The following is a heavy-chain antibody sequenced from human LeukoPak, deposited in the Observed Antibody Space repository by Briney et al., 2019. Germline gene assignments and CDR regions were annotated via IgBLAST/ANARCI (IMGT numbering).Heavy chain of an antibody. CDR1: GFSFRSYS. D-gene: IGHD3-22*01. CDR2: ISYPRSYQ. CDR3: AREYSDNSGYYYGLDT. J-gene: IGHJ4*02. V-gene: IGHV3-30*03. Sequence: PGGSLRLSCAASGFSFRSYSMNWVRQAPGKGLEWVALISYPRSYQYYIDSVKGRFTSSRDDSKNTFYLQMNSLRAEDTALYYCAREYSDNSGYYYGLDTWGPGTLVTVAS.